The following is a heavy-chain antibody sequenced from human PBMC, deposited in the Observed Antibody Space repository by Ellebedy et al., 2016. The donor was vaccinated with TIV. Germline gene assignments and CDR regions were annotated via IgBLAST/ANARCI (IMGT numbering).Heavy chain of an antibody. J-gene: IGHJ5*02. CDR3: ARSYSQYDNWFDP. D-gene: IGHD2-15*01. CDR1: GYSFTSYW. CDR2: IYPGDSDT. Sequence: GGSLRLXCKGSGYSFTSYWIGWVRQMPGKGLEWMGIIYPGDSDTRYSPSFQGQVTISADKSISTAYLQWSSLKASDTAMYYCARSYSQYDNWFDPWGQGTLVTVSS. V-gene: IGHV5-51*01.